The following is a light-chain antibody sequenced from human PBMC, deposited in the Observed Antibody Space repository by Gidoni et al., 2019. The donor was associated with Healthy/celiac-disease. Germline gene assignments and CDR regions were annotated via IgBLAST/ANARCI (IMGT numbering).Light chain of an antibody. CDR2: GAS. J-gene: IGKJ4*01. Sequence: IVLTHSPGTLSLSPGERATLSRSGSQSDSSSYLAWYQQKPGQAPTLLIYGASSSATGSPDRFSGSRSGTDFTLTISRLEPEEFAVYYCQQYGSTPQLTFGGGTKVEIK. CDR1: QSDSSSY. CDR3: QQYGSTPQLT. V-gene: IGKV3-20*01.